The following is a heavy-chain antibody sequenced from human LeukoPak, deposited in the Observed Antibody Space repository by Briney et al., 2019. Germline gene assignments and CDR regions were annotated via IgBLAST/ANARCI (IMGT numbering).Heavy chain of an antibody. D-gene: IGHD1-26*01. V-gene: IGHV3-23*01. CDR3: ARVRGAITYYFDY. CDR2: IGDSGGRT. CDR1: GFSFSTYA. J-gene: IGHJ4*02. Sequence: GGSLRLSCVASGFSFSTYAGGWVRQAPGKGLEWVSVIGDSGGRTHYADSVKGRFTIPRDNSRNTLYLQMNSLRDEDTAIYYCARVRGAITYYFDYCGQGTLVTVSS.